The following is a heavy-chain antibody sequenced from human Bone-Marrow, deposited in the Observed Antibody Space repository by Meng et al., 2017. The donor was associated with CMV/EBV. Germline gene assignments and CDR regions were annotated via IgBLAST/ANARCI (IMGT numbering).Heavy chain of an antibody. V-gene: IGHV3-48*04. D-gene: IGHD1-26*01. CDR1: GFTFSSYW. CDR2: ISSSSSTI. J-gene: IGHJ4*02. CDR3: ARTLGATNSY. Sequence: GESLKISCAASGFTFSSYWMSWVRQAPGKGLEWVSYISSSSSTIYYADSVKGRFTISRDNAKNSLYLQMSSLRAEDTAVYYCARTLGATNSYWGQGTLVTVSS.